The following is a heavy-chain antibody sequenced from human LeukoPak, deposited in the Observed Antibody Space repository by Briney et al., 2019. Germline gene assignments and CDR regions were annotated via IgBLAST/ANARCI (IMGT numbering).Heavy chain of an antibody. CDR2: IWYDGSNK. CDR1: GFTFSNHG. CDR3: AMYNSLSHLDY. J-gene: IGHJ4*02. V-gene: IGHV3-33*01. Sequence: GGSLRLSCAASGFTFSNHGMHWVRQAPGKGLEWVAVIWYDGSNKYYVDSVKGRFTVSRDNSKNTPYLQMNSLRAEDTAVYYCAMYNSLSHLDYWGQGTLVTVSS. D-gene: IGHD2/OR15-2a*01.